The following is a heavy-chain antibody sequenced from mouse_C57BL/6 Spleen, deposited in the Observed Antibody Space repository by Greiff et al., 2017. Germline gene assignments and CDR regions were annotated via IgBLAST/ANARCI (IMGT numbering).Heavy chain of an antibody. CDR3: ARSRTGTWYFDV. Sequence: QVQLQQPGAELVKPGASVKLSCKASGYTFTSYWMQWVKQRPGQGLEWIGEIDPSDSYTNYNQKFKGKATLTVDTSSITAYMQLSSLTSEDSAVYYCARSRTGTWYFDVWGTGTTVTVSS. D-gene: IGHD4-1*01. CDR2: IDPSDSYT. J-gene: IGHJ1*03. V-gene: IGHV1-50*01. CDR1: GYTFTSYW.